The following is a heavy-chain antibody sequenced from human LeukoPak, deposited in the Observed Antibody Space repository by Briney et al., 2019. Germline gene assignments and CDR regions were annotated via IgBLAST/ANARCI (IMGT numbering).Heavy chain of an antibody. Sequence: GGSLRLSCAASGFTFSSYAMSWVRQAPGKGLEWVSAISGSGGSTYYADSVKGRFTISRDNSKNTLYLQMNSLRAEDTAVYYCAKDNLLTIEAAEYYFDYWGQGTLVTASS. CDR1: GFTFSSYA. CDR3: AKDNLLTIEAAEYYFDY. CDR2: ISGSGGST. J-gene: IGHJ4*02. V-gene: IGHV3-23*01. D-gene: IGHD6-13*01.